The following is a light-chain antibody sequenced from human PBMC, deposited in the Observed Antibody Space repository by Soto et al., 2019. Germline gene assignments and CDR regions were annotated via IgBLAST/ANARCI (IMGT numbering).Light chain of an antibody. Sequence: DIQMTQSPSTLSASVGDRVTITCRASQSISSWLAWYQQKPGKAPKLLIYKASSLESGVPSRFSGSGSGTEFTITISSLQPDDFANYDCQQYNSYPWTFGQGTKVEIK. CDR1: QSISSW. V-gene: IGKV1-5*03. CDR3: QQYNSYPWT. J-gene: IGKJ1*01. CDR2: KAS.